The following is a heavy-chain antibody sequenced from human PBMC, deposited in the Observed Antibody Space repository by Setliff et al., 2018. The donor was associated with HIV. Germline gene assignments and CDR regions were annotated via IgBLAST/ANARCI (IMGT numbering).Heavy chain of an antibody. CDR3: ARVNYDATGYYYYYYMDV. J-gene: IGHJ6*03. Sequence: SETLSLTCTVSGGSMSRGGYYWSWIRQHPGKGLQWIGYIHYSENTYYNPSLKSRVMLSIDTSKNQFSLNLTSVTVADTAVYYCARVNYDATGYYYYYYMDVWGKGTTVTVSS. V-gene: IGHV4-31*03. CDR1: GGSMSRGGYY. D-gene: IGHD3-22*01. CDR2: IHYSENT.